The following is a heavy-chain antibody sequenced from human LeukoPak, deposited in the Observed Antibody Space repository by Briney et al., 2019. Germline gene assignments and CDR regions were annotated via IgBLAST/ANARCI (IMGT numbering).Heavy chain of an antibody. CDR2: IWYDGSNK. Sequence: PGGSLRLSCAASGFTFSTYGMHWIRQAPGKGLEWVAVIWYDGSNKYYADSVKGRFTISRDNSKSTLYLQMNSLRAEDTAVYYCARSRASSGLLGYWGQGTLVTVSS. CDR3: ARSRASSGLLGY. V-gene: IGHV3-33*01. CDR1: GFTFSTYG. D-gene: IGHD6-19*01. J-gene: IGHJ4*02.